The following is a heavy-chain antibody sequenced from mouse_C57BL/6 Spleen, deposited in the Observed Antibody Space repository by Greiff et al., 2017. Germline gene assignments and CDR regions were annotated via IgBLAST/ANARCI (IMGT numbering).Heavy chain of an antibody. Sequence: QVQLQQPGAELVKPGASVKLSCKASGYTFTSYWMQWVKQRPGQGLEWIGEIDPSDSYTNYNQKFKGKATLTVDTSSSTAYMQLSSLTSEDSAVYYCARSALYYGSKDFDYWGQGTTLTVSS. J-gene: IGHJ2*01. V-gene: IGHV1-50*01. CDR3: ARSALYYGSKDFDY. CDR1: GYTFTSYW. CDR2: IDPSDSYT. D-gene: IGHD1-1*01.